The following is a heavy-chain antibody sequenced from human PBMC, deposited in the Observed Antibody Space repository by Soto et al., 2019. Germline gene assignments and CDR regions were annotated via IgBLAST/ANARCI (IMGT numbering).Heavy chain of an antibody. CDR1: GYTFTSYD. J-gene: IGHJ6*02. CDR2: MNPNSGNT. Sequence: ASVKVSCKASGYTFTSYDINWVRQATGQGLEWMGWMNPNSGNTGYAQKFQGRVTMTRNTSISTAYMELSSLRSEDMAVYYCARGGSVPTWDYYYGMDVWGQGTTVTVSS. CDR3: ARGGSVPTWDYYYGMDV. D-gene: IGHD2-2*01. V-gene: IGHV1-8*01.